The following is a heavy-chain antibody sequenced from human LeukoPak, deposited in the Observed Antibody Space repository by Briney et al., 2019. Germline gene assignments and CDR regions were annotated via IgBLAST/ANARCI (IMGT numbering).Heavy chain of an antibody. Sequence: SETLSLTCTVSGGSIGSGYYWAWIRQPPGKGLEWIGSIHYGGTTHYNPSLQSRVAISADTSKNQFALDLRSVTAADTAVYYCTRDIGDFVSDFWGQGTLVTVSS. CDR2: IHYGGTT. V-gene: IGHV4-39*02. CDR1: GGSIGSGYY. J-gene: IGHJ4*02. CDR3: TRDIGDFVSDF. D-gene: IGHD2-21*02.